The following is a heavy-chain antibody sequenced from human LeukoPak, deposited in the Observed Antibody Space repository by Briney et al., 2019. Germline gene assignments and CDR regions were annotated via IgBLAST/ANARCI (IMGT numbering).Heavy chain of an antibody. CDR3: VTGYSSSWYPF. CDR2: IYYSGST. D-gene: IGHD6-13*01. Sequence: SETLSLTCTVSGGSISSYYWSWIRQPPGKGLEWIGYIYYSGSTNYNPSLKSRVTISVDTSKNQFSLKLSSVTAADTAVHYCVTGYSSSWYPFWGQGTLVTVSS. CDR1: GGSISSYY. J-gene: IGHJ4*02. V-gene: IGHV4-59*01.